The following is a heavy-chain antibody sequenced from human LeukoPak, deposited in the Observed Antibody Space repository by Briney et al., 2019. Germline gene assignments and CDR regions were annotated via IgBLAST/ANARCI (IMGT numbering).Heavy chain of an antibody. CDR2: INSDGSST. Sequence: GGSLRLSCAASGFTFSSYWMHWVRRAPGKGLVWVSRINSDGSSTSYADSVKGRFTISRDNAKNTLYLQMNSLRAEDTAVYYCARGGSGWYELFDYWGQGTLVTVSS. J-gene: IGHJ4*02. CDR1: GFTFSSYW. D-gene: IGHD6-19*01. CDR3: ARGGSGWYELFDY. V-gene: IGHV3-74*01.